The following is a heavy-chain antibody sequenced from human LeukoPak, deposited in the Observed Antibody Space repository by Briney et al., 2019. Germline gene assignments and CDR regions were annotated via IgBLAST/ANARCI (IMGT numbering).Heavy chain of an antibody. V-gene: IGHV3-9*01. CDR2: ISWNSGSI. CDR1: GFTFDDYA. D-gene: IGHD4-11*01. CDR3: AKSSMTTDYFDY. J-gene: IGHJ4*02. Sequence: GRSLRLSCAASGFTFDDYAIPWVRQAPGKGLEWVSGISWNSGSIGYADSVKGRFTISRDNAKNSLYLQMNSLRAEDTALYYCAKSSMTTDYFDYWGQGTLVTVSS.